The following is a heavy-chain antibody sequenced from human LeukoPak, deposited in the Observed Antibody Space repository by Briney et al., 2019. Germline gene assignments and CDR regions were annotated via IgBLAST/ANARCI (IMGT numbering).Heavy chain of an antibody. V-gene: IGHV3-11*05. CDR2: ISSSSSYT. Sequence: GRSLRLSCEASGFTFSDYYMSWIRQAPGKGLEWVSDISSSSSYTNYADSVKGRFTISRDNAKNSLYLQMNSLRAEDTAVYYCARVPRVGDYVDYWGQGTLVTVSS. J-gene: IGHJ4*02. CDR1: GFTFSDYY. CDR3: ARVPRVGDYVDY. D-gene: IGHD2-15*01.